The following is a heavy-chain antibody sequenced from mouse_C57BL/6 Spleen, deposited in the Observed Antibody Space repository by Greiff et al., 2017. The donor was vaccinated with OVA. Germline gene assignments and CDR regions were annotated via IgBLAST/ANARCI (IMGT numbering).Heavy chain of an antibody. CDR2: ISNGGGST. CDR3: ARTDYSYGGVAD. V-gene: IGHV5-12*01. D-gene: IGHD2-12*01. CDR1: GFTFSDYY. Sequence: EVQVVESGGGLVQPGGSLKLSCAASGFTFSDYYMYWVRQTPEKRLEWVAYISNGGGSTYYPDTVKGRFTISRDNAKNTLYLQMSRLKSEDTAMYYCARTDYSYGGVADWGQGTLVTVSA. J-gene: IGHJ3*01.